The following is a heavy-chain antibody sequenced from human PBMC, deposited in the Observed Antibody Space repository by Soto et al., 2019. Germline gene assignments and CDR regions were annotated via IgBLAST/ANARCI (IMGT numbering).Heavy chain of an antibody. CDR3: ARNQGYCSSTSCYPWFDP. CDR2: ISSSGSTI. J-gene: IGHJ5*02. CDR1: GFTFSDYY. V-gene: IGHV3-11*01. Sequence: QVQLVESGGGLVKPGGSLRLSCAASGFTFSDYYMSWIRQAPGKGLEWVSYISSSGSTIYYADSVKGRFTISRDNAKNSLYLQMTSLRAEDTAVYYCARNQGYCSSTSCYPWFDPWGQGTLVTVSS. D-gene: IGHD2-2*01.